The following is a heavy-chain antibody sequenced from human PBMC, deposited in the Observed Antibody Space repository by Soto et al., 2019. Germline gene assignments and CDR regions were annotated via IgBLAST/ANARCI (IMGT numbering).Heavy chain of an antibody. J-gene: IGHJ4*02. CDR2: IYYSGST. D-gene: IGHD1-1*01. CDR3: ARRYGYSFDY. V-gene: IGHV4-59*08. Sequence: QVQLQESGPGLVKPSETLSLTCTVSGGSISSYYWSWIRQPPGKGLEWIGYIYYSGSTNYNPSLERRVTIAVDTSKNLFSLKLSSVTAAAAAVYYCARRYGYSFDYWGQGTLVTVSS. CDR1: GGSISSYY.